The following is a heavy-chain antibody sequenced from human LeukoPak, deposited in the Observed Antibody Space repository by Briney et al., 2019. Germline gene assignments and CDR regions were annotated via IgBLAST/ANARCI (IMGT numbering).Heavy chain of an antibody. V-gene: IGHV4-59*08. CDR2: IYYSGST. J-gene: IGHJ5*02. Sequence: SETLSLTCAVSGGSISSYYWSWIRQPPGKGLEWIGYIYYSGSTNYNPSLKSRVTISVDTSKNQFSLKLSSVTAADTAVYYCARVAIAAAGIWFDPWGQGTLVTVSS. D-gene: IGHD6-13*01. CDR3: ARVAIAAAGIWFDP. CDR1: GGSISSYY.